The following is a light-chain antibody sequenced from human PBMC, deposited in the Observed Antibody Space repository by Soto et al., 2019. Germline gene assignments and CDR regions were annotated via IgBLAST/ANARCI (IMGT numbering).Light chain of an antibody. CDR3: QQSYTTVYT. CDR1: QTIGAN. V-gene: IGKV1-39*01. J-gene: IGKJ2*01. Sequence: DVQMTQSPSSLSASVGDRVTITCRASQTIGANLNWYRQKPGKAPPLLIYDATTLQRGVPSRFSGLGSGTDFTLTITSLQPEDSATYCCQQSYTTVYTFGLGTKMDIK. CDR2: DAT.